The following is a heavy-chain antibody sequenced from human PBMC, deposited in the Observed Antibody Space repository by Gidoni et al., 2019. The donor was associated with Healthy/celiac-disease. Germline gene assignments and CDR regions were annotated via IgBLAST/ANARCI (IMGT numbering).Heavy chain of an antibody. J-gene: IGHJ4*02. CDR2: ISSSSSYI. V-gene: IGHV3-21*01. CDR3: ARTQGREQWLVRPFDY. CDR1: GFTFSSYS. D-gene: IGHD6-19*01. Sequence: EVQLVESGGGLVKPGGSRRLSCAASGFTFSSYSMNWVRQAPGKGLEWVSSISSSSSYIYYADSVKGRFTISRDNAKNSLYLQMNSLRAEDTAVYYCARTQGREQWLVRPFDYWGQGTLVTVSS.